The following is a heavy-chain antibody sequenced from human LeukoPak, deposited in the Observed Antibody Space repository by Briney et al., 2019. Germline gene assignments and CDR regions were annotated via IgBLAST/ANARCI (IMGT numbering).Heavy chain of an antibody. J-gene: IGHJ4*02. D-gene: IGHD4-11*01. Sequence: GGSLKLSCAASGFTFSGSAMHWVRQASGKGPEWVGRIRTRANSYATAYAASVKGRFTISRDDSKNTAYLQMNSLKTEDTAVYYCTSLPDSSSRSPVGSYWGQGTLVTVSS. CDR1: GFTFSGSA. CDR2: IRTRANSYAT. V-gene: IGHV3-73*01. CDR3: TSLPDSSSRSPVGSY.